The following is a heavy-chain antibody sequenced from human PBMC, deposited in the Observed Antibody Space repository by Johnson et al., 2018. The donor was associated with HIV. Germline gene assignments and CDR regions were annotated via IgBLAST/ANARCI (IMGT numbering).Heavy chain of an antibody. J-gene: IGHJ3*02. D-gene: IGHD6-13*01. CDR2: ISYDGSNR. CDR1: GFTFSSYT. CDR3: ARERIAAAGLDAFDI. Sequence: QVQLVESGGGVVQPGRSLRLSCAASGFTFSSYTMHWVRQAPGKGLEWVAVISYDGSNRYYADSVKGRFTISRDNSKNTLYLQMSSLRAEDTAVYYCARERIAAAGLDAFDIWGHGTMVIVSS. V-gene: IGHV3-30*04.